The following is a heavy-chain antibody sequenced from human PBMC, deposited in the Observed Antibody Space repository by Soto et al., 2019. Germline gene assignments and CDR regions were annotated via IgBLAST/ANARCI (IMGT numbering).Heavy chain of an antibody. V-gene: IGHV2-5*02. CDR2: IYWDDDK. D-gene: IGHD6-13*01. Sequence: QITLKESGPTLVKPTQTLTLTCTFSGFSLSTSGVGVGWIRQPPGKALEWLALIYWDDDKRYSPSLKSRLTLTKDTSKNQVVLTMTNMDPVDTATYYCAQAHSSSWYSHFDYWGQGTLVTVSS. CDR3: AQAHSSSWYSHFDY. J-gene: IGHJ4*02. CDR1: GFSLSTSGVG.